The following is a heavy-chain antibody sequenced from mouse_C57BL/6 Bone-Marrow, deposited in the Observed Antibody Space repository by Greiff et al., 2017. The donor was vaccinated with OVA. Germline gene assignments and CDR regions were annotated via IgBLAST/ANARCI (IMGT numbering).Heavy chain of an antibody. CDR1: GFTFSDAW. CDR2: IRNKANNHAT. Sequence: EVQRVESGGGLVQPGGSMKLSCAASGFTFSDAWMDWVRQSPEKGLEWVAEIRNKANNHATYYAESVKGRFTISRDDSKSSVYLQMNSLRAEDTGIYYCTRDYYGSSDYYAMDYWGQGTSVTVSS. D-gene: IGHD1-1*01. V-gene: IGHV6-6*01. CDR3: TRDYYGSSDYYAMDY. J-gene: IGHJ4*01.